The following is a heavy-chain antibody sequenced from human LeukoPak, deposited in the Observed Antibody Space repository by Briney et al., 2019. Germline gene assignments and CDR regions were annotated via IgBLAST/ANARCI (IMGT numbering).Heavy chain of an antibody. CDR2: ISGSGGST. Sequence: PGGSLRLSCAASGFTFSSYAMSWVRQAPGKGLEWVSSISGSGGSTYYADSVKGRFTISRDNAKNSLYLQMNSLRAEDTAVYYCASHPLIAVAESSDYWGQGTLVTVSS. V-gene: IGHV3-23*01. D-gene: IGHD6-19*01. CDR1: GFTFSSYA. CDR3: ASHPLIAVAESSDY. J-gene: IGHJ4*02.